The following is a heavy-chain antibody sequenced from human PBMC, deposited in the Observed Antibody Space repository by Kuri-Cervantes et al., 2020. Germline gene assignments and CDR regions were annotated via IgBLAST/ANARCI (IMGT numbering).Heavy chain of an antibody. V-gene: IGHV3-23*01. D-gene: IGHD4-17*01. Sequence: GESLKISCAASGFTFSSYAMSWVRQAPGKGLEWVSAISGSGGSTYYADSVKGRFTISRDNSKNTLYLQMNSLRAGDTAVYYCVKGVNDYSDYQKWFDPWGQGTLVTVSS. CDR3: VKGVNDYSDYQKWFDP. CDR1: GFTFSSYA. J-gene: IGHJ5*02. CDR2: ISGSGGST.